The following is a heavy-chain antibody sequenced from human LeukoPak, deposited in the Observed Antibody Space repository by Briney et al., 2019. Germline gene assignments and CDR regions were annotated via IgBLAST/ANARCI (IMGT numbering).Heavy chain of an antibody. CDR3: ARGRIYYDYVWGSYRYRVTFDC. CDR1: GFTFSSYW. J-gene: IGHJ4*02. CDR2: IKQDGSEK. D-gene: IGHD3-16*02. V-gene: IGHV3-7*01. Sequence: GGSLRLSCAASGFTFSSYWMSWVRQAPGKGLEWVANIKQDGSEKYYVDSVKGRFTISRDNAKNSLYLQMNSLRAEDTAVYYCARGRIYYDYVWGSYRYRVTFDCWGQGTLVTVSS.